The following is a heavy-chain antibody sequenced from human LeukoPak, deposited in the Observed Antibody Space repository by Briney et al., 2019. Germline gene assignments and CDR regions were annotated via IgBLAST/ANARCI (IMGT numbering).Heavy chain of an antibody. CDR1: GFTFCRYD. J-gene: IGHJ4*02. CDR2: IRGSGDNT. D-gene: IGHD2-15*01. Sequence: PGGSLRLSCAASGFTFCRYDMGWVRQAPGKGLEWVSVIRGSGDNTFYADSVKVRFTVSRDNSKNTLYLQMNSLRADDTAVYYCADITWTRGQSFDNWGQGTLVTVSA. V-gene: IGHV3-23*01. CDR3: ADITWTRGQSFDN.